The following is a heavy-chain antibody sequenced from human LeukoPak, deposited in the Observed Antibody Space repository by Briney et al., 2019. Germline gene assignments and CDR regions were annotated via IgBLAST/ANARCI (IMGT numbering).Heavy chain of an antibody. D-gene: IGHD3-3*01. V-gene: IGHV1-18*01. J-gene: IGHJ6*03. CDR1: GYTFTSYG. Sequence: GASVTLSCKASGYTFTSYGISWVRQAPGQGLEWMGWISAYNGNTNYAQKHQGRVTMTTDTSTSTAYMELRSLRSDDTAVYYCARVGLYDFWSGYSHNQPYYYYYMDVWGKGTTVTVSS. CDR2: ISAYNGNT. CDR3: ARVGLYDFWSGYSHNQPYYYYYMDV.